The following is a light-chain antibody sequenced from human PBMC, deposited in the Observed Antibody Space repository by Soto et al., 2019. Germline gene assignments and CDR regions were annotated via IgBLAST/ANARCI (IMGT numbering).Light chain of an antibody. Sequence: EIVWTQSPGTPSLSPGERATISRRASPSVSSSYLAWYQQKPCQAPRLLIYGASTRATGIPGRFSGSGSGTEFTLTISSLQSEDFAVYYCQQHKDWPPWTFGQGTKVEIK. V-gene: IGKV3-15*01. J-gene: IGKJ1*01. CDR2: GAS. CDR1: PSVSSSY. CDR3: QQHKDWPPWT.